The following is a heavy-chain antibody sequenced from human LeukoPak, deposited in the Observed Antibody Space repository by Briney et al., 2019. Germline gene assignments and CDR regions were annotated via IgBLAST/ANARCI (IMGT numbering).Heavy chain of an antibody. CDR2: ISYDGADK. V-gene: IGHV3-30-3*01. J-gene: IGHJ4*02. Sequence: QPGRSLRLSCTASGFTFSSYAMHLVRQAPCKGLEWVALISYDGADKYYADSVKGRFTISRDNAKNSLYLQMNSLRAEDTAVYYCARDLEGSSWAPPQDWGQGTLVTVSS. CDR1: GFTFSSYA. CDR3: ARDLEGSSWAPPQD. D-gene: IGHD6-13*01.